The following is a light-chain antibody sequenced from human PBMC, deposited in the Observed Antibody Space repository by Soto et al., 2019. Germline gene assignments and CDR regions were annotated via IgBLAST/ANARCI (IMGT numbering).Light chain of an antibody. Sequence: DVQMTQSPSSLSASVGDRVTITCRASQSISSYLNWYHQKPGKALKLLIYGASTLQSGVPSRFSGGGSGTDFTLTISSLQPEDFATYYCQQSYITPLSFGPGTKVDIK. CDR2: GAS. V-gene: IGKV1-39*01. CDR3: QQSYITPLS. J-gene: IGKJ3*01. CDR1: QSISSY.